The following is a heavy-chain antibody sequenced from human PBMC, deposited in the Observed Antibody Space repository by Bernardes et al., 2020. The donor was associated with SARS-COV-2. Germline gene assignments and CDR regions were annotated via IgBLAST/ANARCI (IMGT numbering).Heavy chain of an antibody. D-gene: IGHD1-26*01. CDR3: AREPSGNHYFDY. CDR2: ILDDGSNK. J-gene: IGHJ4*02. Sequence: GGSLRLSCSASGLIFSSFCMHWVRQAPGKVLEWVAFILDDGSNKYYADSVKGRFTISRDNSQNTLYLQMNSLRAEDTAVYYCAREPSGNHYFDYWGQGTLVTVSS. V-gene: IGHV3-33*08. CDR1: GLIFSSFC.